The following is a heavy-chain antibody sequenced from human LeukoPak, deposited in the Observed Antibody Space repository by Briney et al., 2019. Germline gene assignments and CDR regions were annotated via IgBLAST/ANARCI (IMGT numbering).Heavy chain of an antibody. V-gene: IGHV4-34*01. CDR2: IYHSGST. D-gene: IGHD6-19*01. J-gene: IGHJ4*02. CDR3: ARMGIAVAGTDY. CDR1: GWSFSGYY. Sequence: SETLSLTCAVYGWSFSGYYWSWIRQPPGKGLEWIGSIYHSGSTYYNPSLKSRVTISVDTSKNQFSLKLSSVTAADTAVYYCARMGIAVAGTDYWGQGTLVTVSS.